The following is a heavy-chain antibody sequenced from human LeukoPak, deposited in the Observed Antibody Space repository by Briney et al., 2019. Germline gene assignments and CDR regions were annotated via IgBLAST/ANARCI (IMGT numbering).Heavy chain of an antibody. CDR2: ISGSGGST. CDR1: GFTFSNYA. V-gene: IGHV3-23*01. D-gene: IGHD2-15*01. J-gene: IGHJ4*02. Sequence: PGGSLRLSCGASGFTFSNYAMSWVRQAPGKGLEWVAAISGSGGSTYYADYVKGRFTISRDNSKNTLYLQINSLRAEDTAVYYCAKRGEYCSGGSCSPYFGYWGQGTLVTVSS. CDR3: AKRGEYCSGGSCSPYFGY.